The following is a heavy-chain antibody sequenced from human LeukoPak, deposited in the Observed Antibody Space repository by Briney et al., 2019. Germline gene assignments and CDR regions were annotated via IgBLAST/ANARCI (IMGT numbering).Heavy chain of an antibody. D-gene: IGHD2-2*01. CDR3: ARGQPYQLLSRWSDP. V-gene: IGHV4-59*01. Sequence: KASETLSLTCTVSGGSISSYHWSWIRQPPGKGLEWIGYIYYSGSTNYNPSLKSRVTISVDTSNNQFSLRLSSVTAADTAVYYCARGQPYQLLSRWSDPWGQGTLVTVSS. J-gene: IGHJ5*02. CDR1: GGSISSYH. CDR2: IYYSGST.